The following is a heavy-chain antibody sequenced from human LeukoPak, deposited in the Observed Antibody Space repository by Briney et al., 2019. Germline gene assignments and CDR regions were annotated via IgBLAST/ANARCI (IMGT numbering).Heavy chain of an antibody. D-gene: IGHD6-13*01. CDR2: IYYSGST. Sequence: SETLSLTCTVSGGSISSYYWSWIRQPPGKGLEWIGYIYYSGSTNYNPSLKSRVTISVDTSKNQFSLKLSSVTAADTAVYYCAGVRYSSSWALLDYWGQGTLVTVSS. V-gene: IGHV4-59*01. CDR3: AGVRYSSSWALLDY. J-gene: IGHJ4*02. CDR1: GGSISSYY.